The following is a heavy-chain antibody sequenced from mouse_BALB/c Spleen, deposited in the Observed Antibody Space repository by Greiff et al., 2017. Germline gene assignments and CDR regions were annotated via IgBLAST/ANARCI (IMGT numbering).Heavy chain of an antibody. D-gene: IGHD2-1*01. CDR2: IDPANGNT. Sequence: EVKLMESGAELVKPGASVKLSCTASGFNIKDTYMHWVKQRPEQGLEWIGRIDPANGNTKYDPKFQGKATITADTSSNTAYLQLSSLTSEDTAVYYGATLYYGNSDYWGQGTTLTVSS. J-gene: IGHJ2*01. V-gene: IGHV14-3*02. CDR1: GFNIKDTY. CDR3: ATLYYGNSDY.